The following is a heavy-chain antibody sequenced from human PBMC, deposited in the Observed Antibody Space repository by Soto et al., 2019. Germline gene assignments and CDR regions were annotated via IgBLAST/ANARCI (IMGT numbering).Heavy chain of an antibody. D-gene: IGHD3-10*01. CDR2: INAGNRNT. CDR1: GYTFTSYA. J-gene: IGHJ4*02. CDR3: ARAPDRGWFGELLPPVDY. V-gene: IGHV1-3*01. Sequence: ASVKVSCKASGYTFTSYAMHWVRQAPGQRLEWMGWINAGNRNTKYSQKFQGRVTITRDTSASTAYMELSSLRSEDTAVYYCARAPDRGWFGELLPPVDYWGQGTLVTVSS.